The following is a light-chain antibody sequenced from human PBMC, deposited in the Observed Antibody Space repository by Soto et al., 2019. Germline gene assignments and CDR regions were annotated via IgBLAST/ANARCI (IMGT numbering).Light chain of an antibody. CDR2: EVN. J-gene: IGLJ1*01. CDR1: SSDVGAYKY. V-gene: IGLV2-14*03. CDR3: SSYTRQSTYG. Sequence: QSVLTQPASVSGSPGQSITISCTGTSSDVGAYKYVSWFQQYPGKVPKLIIYEVNDRPSGVSNRFSASKSGNTASLTISGLRAEDEADYYCSSYTRQSTYGFGTGTKVTVL.